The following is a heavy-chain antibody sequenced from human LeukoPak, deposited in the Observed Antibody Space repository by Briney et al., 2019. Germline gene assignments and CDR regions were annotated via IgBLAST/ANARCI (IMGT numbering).Heavy chain of an antibody. D-gene: IGHD1-26*01. V-gene: IGHV3-33*01. Sequence: GRSLRLSCAASGFTFSSYGMHWVRQAPGKGLEWVAVIWYDGSNKYYADSVKGRFTISRDNSKNTLYLQMNGLRAEDTAVYYCARDRGSYYPDYFDYWGQGTLVTVSS. CDR3: ARDRGSYYPDYFDY. J-gene: IGHJ4*02. CDR2: IWYDGSNK. CDR1: GFTFSSYG.